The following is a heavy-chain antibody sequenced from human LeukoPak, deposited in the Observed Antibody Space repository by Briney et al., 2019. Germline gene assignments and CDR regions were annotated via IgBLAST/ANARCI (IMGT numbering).Heavy chain of an antibody. CDR3: ASSHPLGSNNDYYTPFDY. CDR1: GGSISNYY. V-gene: IGHV4-59*01. J-gene: IGHJ4*02. Sequence: PSETLSLTCTVSGGSISNYYWSWIRQPPGKGLEWIGYLYYSGDTNYNPSLKSRVTISVDTSKNQFSLSVSSVTAADTAVYYCASSHPLGSNNDYYTPFDYWGQGTRVTVSS. CDR2: LYYSGDT. D-gene: IGHD3-3*01.